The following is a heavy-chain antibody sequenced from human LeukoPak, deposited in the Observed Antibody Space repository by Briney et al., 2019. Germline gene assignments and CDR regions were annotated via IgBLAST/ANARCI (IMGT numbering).Heavy chain of an antibody. V-gene: IGHV3-21*01. J-gene: IGHJ4*02. D-gene: IGHD2-15*01. Sequence: PGGSLRLSCAASGFTFSSYSMNWVRQAPGKGLEWVSSISGSSSYIYYADSVKGRFTISRDNAKNSLYLQMNSLRAEDTAVYYCARDLIAGGYSDYWGQGTLVTVSS. CDR3: ARDLIAGGYSDY. CDR2: ISGSSSYI. CDR1: GFTFSSYS.